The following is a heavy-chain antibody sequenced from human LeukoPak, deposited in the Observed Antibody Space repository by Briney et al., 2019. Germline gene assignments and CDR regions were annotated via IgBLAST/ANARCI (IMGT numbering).Heavy chain of an antibody. Sequence: SETLSLTCAVYGGSFSGYYWSWIRQPPGKGLEWIGEINHSGSTNYNPSLKSRVTISVDTSKNQFSLKLSSVTAADTAVYYCAVRFRGSNFYYYYMDVWGKGTTVTVSS. CDR1: GGSFSGYY. D-gene: IGHD2-15*01. J-gene: IGHJ6*03. V-gene: IGHV4-34*01. CDR2: INHSGST. CDR3: AVRFRGSNFYYYYMDV.